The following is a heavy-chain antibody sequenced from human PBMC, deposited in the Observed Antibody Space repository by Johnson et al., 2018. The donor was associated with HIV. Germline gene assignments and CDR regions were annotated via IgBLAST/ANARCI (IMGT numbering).Heavy chain of an antibody. CDR2: IWYDGSNK. D-gene: IGHD5-12*01. J-gene: IGHJ3*02. CDR1: GFTFSSYG. CDR3: ARGGIVATDAFDI. V-gene: IGHV3-33*01. Sequence: VQLVESGGGVVQPGRSLRLSCAASGFTFSSYGMHWVRQAPGKGLEWVAVIWYDGSNKYYVDSVKGRFTISRDNAKNSLYLQMNSLRAEDTAVYYCARGGIVATDAFDIWGQGTMVTVSS.